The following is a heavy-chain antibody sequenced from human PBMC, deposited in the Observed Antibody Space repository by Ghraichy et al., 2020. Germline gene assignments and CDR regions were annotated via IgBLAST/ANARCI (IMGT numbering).Heavy chain of an antibody. CDR1: GGSISGTDHY. Sequence: SETLSLTCTVSGGSISGTDHYWGWIRQPPGKGLEWIASIYHTGTTFYNPSLKSRVTMSVDTSKNQFSLRMSSVTAAETAVYYCARPRDNLYSAFDVWGQGTMVTVSS. D-gene: IGHD2-15*01. V-gene: IGHV4-39*01. CDR3: ARPRDNLYSAFDV. CDR2: IYHTGTT. J-gene: IGHJ3*01.